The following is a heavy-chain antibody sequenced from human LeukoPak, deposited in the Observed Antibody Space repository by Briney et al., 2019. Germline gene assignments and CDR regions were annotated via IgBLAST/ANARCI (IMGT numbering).Heavy chain of an antibody. V-gene: IGHV1-18*01. D-gene: IGHD3-10*01. J-gene: IGHJ5*02. CDR3: ARVSTTGGSGSSLHNWFDP. CDR1: GYTFTSYG. CDR2: ISAYNGNT. Sequence: ASAKVSCKASGYTFTSYGISWVRQAPGQGLEWMGWISAYNGNTNYAQKLQGRVTMTTDTSTSTAYMELRSLRSDDTAVYYCARVSTTGGSGSSLHNWFDPWGQGTLVSVSS.